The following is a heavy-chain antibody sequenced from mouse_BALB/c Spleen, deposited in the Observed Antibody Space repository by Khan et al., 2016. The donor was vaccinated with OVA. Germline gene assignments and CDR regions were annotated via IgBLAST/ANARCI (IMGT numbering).Heavy chain of an antibody. Sequence: VQLVESGPGLVQPSQSLSITCTVSGFSLTSYGVHWVRQSPGKGLEWLGVIWSGGSIDYNEAFISSMSICKDNSKSQVFFKMNSLQATDTAIYYCARNYDYDEGLAYWGQGTLVTVSA. CDR2: IWSGGSI. D-gene: IGHD2-4*01. J-gene: IGHJ3*01. CDR1: GFSLTSYG. CDR3: ARNYDYDEGLAY. V-gene: IGHV2-2*02.